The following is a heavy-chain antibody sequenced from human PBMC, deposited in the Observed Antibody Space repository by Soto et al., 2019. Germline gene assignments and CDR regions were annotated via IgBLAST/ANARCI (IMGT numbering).Heavy chain of an antibody. CDR2: ISWNSGSI. Sequence: GGSLRLSCAASGFTFDDYAMHWVRQAPGKGLEWVSGISWNSGSIGYADSVKGRFTISRDNAKNSLYLQMNSLRAEDTALYYCAKEEGYYYYYMDVWGKGTTVTVSS. CDR1: GFTFDDYA. CDR3: AKEEGYYYYYMDV. V-gene: IGHV3-9*01. J-gene: IGHJ6*03.